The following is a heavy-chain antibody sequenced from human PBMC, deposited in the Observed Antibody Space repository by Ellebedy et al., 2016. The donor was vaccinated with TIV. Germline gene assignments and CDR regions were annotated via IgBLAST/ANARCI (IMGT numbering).Heavy chain of an antibody. CDR2: INPGGGST. CDR3: VREMEASGTISFAY. J-gene: IGHJ4*02. Sequence: AASVKVSCKASGYTFTNYYMNWVRQAPGQGLEWMGIINPGGGSTTYAQSLQGRVTLTRDTSTSTLYMELRSLRFDDTAVYYCVREMEASGTISFAYWGQGTLVTVSS. D-gene: IGHD5-24*01. V-gene: IGHV1-46*01. CDR1: GYTFTNYY.